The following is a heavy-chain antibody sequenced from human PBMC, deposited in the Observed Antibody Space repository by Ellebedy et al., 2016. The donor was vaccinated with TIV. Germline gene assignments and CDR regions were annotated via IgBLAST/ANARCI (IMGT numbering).Heavy chain of an antibody. CDR2: ISSSSSYI. CDR3: ARDLDSSGWYFGGVGGD. D-gene: IGHD6-13*01. Sequence: PGGSLRLSCAASGFTFSSYSMNWVRQAPGKGLEWVSSISSSSSYIYYADSVKGRFTISRDNAKNSLYLQMNSLRAEDTAVYYCARDLDSSGWYFGGVGGDWGQGTLVTVSS. V-gene: IGHV3-21*01. J-gene: IGHJ4*02. CDR1: GFTFSSYS.